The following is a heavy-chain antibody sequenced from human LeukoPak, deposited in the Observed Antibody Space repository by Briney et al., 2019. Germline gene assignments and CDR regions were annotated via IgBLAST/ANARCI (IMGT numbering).Heavy chain of an antibody. CDR2: IYYSGGT. D-gene: IGHD1-20*01. V-gene: IGHV4-30-4*01. CDR3: ARSYNWNDGFDY. Sequence: PSETLSLTCTVSGGSISSGDYYWSWIRQPPGKGLEWIGYIYYSGGTYYNPSLKSRVTISVDTSKNQFSLKLSSVTAADTAVYYCARSYNWNDGFDYWGQGTLVTVSS. CDR1: GGSISSGDYY. J-gene: IGHJ4*02.